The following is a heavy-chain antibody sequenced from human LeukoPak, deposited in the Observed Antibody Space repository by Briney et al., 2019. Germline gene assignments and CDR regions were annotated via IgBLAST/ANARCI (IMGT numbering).Heavy chain of an antibody. Sequence: GASQRVSCKGSVGTFRSYAISWVRHAPRHGLEWRWGIIPIFGTANYAQKFQGRVTITADESTSTAYMELSSLRSEDTAVYYCARGYKPGYSRGWSIFDFWGQGALVTVSP. D-gene: IGHD6-19*01. J-gene: IGHJ4*02. CDR1: VGTFRSYA. CDR2: IIPIFGTA. V-gene: IGHV1-69*01. CDR3: ARGYKPGYSRGWSIFDF.